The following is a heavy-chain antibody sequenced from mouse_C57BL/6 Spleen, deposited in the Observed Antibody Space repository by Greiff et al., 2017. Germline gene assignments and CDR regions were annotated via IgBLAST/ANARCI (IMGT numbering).Heavy chain of an antibody. CDR3: AREGANWDGAMDY. CDR2: FYPGDGDT. J-gene: IGHJ4*01. CDR1: GYAFSSSW. Sequence: QVQLQQSGPELVKPGASVKISCKASGYAFSSSWMNWVKQRPGKGLEWIGRFYPGDGDTNYNGKFKGKATLTADKSSSTAYMQLSSLTSEDSAVYFCAREGANWDGAMDYWGQGTSVTVSS. V-gene: IGHV1-82*01. D-gene: IGHD4-1*01.